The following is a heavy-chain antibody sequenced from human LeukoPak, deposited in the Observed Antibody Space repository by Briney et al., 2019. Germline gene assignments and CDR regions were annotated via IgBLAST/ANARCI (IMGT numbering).Heavy chain of an antibody. J-gene: IGHJ4*02. D-gene: IGHD3-22*01. CDR2: IYTSGST. Sequence: SETLSLTCTVSGGSISSGSYYWSWIRQPAGKGLEWIGRIYTSGSTNYNPSLKSRVTISVDTSKNQFSLKLSSVTAADTAVYYCARANYYDSSGYQHWGQGTLVTVSS. CDR3: ARANYYDSSGYQH. V-gene: IGHV4-61*02. CDR1: GGSISSGSYY.